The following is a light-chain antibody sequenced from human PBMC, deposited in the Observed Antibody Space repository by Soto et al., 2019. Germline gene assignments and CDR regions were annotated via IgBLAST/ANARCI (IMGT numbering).Light chain of an antibody. J-gene: IGLJ2*01. V-gene: IGLV1-44*01. Sequence: QSVLTQPPSASGTPGQRVTISCSGSSSNIGSNNVNWYQHLPGTAPKLLIYSNNQRPSGVPDRFSGSKSGTSASLAVSGLQSQDEADYYCAAWDDSLNGHLVFGGGTKLTVL. CDR1: SSNIGSNN. CDR2: SNN. CDR3: AAWDDSLNGHLV.